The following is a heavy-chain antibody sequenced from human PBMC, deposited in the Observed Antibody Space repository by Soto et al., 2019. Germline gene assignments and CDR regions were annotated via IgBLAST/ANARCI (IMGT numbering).Heavy chain of an antibody. CDR2: IYYSGST. CDR3: ASHAPGMCIAVDTDGAFDI. Sequence: QLQLQAAGPGLVKPSETLSLTCTVSGGSIRSSIYYWGWIRQPPGKGLEWIGSIYYSGSTYYNPSLKSRVTIPVDTSKNTFSLKLSSVAAGDTAVYFCASHAPGMCIAVDTDGAFDIWGQGTIVTVSS. J-gene: IGHJ3*02. V-gene: IGHV4-39*01. D-gene: IGHD6-19*01. CDR1: GGSIRSSIYY.